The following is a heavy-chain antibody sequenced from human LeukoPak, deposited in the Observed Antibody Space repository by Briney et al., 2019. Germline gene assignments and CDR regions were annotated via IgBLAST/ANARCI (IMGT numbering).Heavy chain of an antibody. Sequence: KPSETLPLTCTVSGGSTSSYYWSWIRQPPGKGLEWIGYIYYSGSTNYNPSLKSRVTISVDTSKNQFSLKLSSVTAADTAVYYCARVSSPTVTTGDYYYYMDVWGKGTTVTVSS. CDR2: IYYSGST. V-gene: IGHV4-59*01. CDR1: GGSTSSYY. D-gene: IGHD4-11*01. CDR3: ARVSSPTVTTGDYYYYMDV. J-gene: IGHJ6*03.